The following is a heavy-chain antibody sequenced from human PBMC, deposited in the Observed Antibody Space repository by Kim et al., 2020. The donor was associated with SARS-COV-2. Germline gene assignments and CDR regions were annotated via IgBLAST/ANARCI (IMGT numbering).Heavy chain of an antibody. J-gene: IGHJ4*02. D-gene: IGHD3-22*01. V-gene: IGHV3-11*06. CDR3: ARDRNSYDTSGYSG. Sequence: ADSVKGRFTISRDNARNSLYLQMNSLRADDTAVYYCARDRNSYDTSGYSGWGQGTLVTVSS.